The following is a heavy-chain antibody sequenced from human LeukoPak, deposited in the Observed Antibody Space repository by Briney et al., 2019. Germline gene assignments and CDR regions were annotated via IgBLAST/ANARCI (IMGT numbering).Heavy chain of an antibody. V-gene: IGHV4-59*08. D-gene: IGHD3-16*01. Sequence: SETLSLTCTVSGASISSYYWSWIRQPPGKGLEWIGYIYYSGSTNYNPSLKSRVTISVDTSKNQFSLKLSSVTAADTAVYYCARPRFIRGDAFDIWGQGTMVTVSS. CDR2: IYYSGST. CDR1: GASISSYY. CDR3: ARPRFIRGDAFDI. J-gene: IGHJ3*02.